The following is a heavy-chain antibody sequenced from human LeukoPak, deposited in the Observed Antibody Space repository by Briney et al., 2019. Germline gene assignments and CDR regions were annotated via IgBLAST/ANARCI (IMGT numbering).Heavy chain of an antibody. CDR1: GLTFTNAW. CDR3: TTDLGTYYHGSQRLIPIDY. J-gene: IGHJ4*02. D-gene: IGHD3-10*01. Sequence: GGSLRLSCVDSGLTFTNAWMSWVRQAPGKGLEWIGRIKSKTDGETTNYAEPVRGRFTISRDDSKSAVYLQMNSLKIEDTAVYYCTTDLGTYYHGSQRLIPIDYWGQGTLVTVSS. CDR2: IKSKTDGETT. V-gene: IGHV3-15*01.